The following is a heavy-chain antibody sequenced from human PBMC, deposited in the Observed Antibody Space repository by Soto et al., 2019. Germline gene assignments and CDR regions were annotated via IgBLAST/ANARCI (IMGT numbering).Heavy chain of an antibody. CDR3: ASQAAAGTWYYYYYGMDV. Sequence: GGSLTLSCAASGFTFSSYAMHWVRQAPGKGLEWVAVISYDGSNKYYADSVKGRFTISRDNSKNTLYLQMNSLRAEDTAVYYCASQAAAGTWYYYYYGMDVWGQGTTVTVSS. CDR2: ISYDGSNK. D-gene: IGHD6-13*01. CDR1: GFTFSSYA. J-gene: IGHJ6*02. V-gene: IGHV3-30-3*01.